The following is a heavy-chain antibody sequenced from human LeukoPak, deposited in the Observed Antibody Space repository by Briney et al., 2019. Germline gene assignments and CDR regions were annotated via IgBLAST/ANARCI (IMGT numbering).Heavy chain of an antibody. J-gene: IGHJ6*02. CDR1: GFTFSSYG. D-gene: IGHD5-24*01. Sequence: PGRSLRLSCAASGFTFSSYGMHWVRQAPGKGLEWEAVISYDGSNKYYADSVKGRFTISRDNSKNTLYLQMNSLRAEDTAVYYCAKDPKTGYNLMYYGMDVWGQGTTVTVSS. CDR2: ISYDGSNK. CDR3: AKDPKTGYNLMYYGMDV. V-gene: IGHV3-30*18.